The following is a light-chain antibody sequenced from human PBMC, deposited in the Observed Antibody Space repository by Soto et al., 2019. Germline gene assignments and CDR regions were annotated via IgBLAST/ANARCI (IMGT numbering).Light chain of an antibody. CDR2: DAS. CDR3: QHRSSWPLT. J-gene: IGKJ4*01. Sequence: EIVLTPSPATLSLSPGERATLSCRASQSVSSYLAWYQQTPGQAPRLLIYDASNRATGIPARFSGRGSGTDFTLTISSLEPEDFAVYFCQHRSSWPLTFGGGTKVDIK. V-gene: IGKV3-11*01. CDR1: QSVSSY.